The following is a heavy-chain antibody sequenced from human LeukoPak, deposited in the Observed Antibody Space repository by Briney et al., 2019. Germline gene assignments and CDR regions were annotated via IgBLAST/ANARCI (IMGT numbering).Heavy chain of an antibody. CDR1: GFTFSDYY. D-gene: IGHD3-10*01. J-gene: IGHJ4*02. CDR3: ARSGFTYYYDY. Sequence: PRGSLRLSCAASGFTFSDYYMSWIRQAPGKGLEWVSYISSSSSYTNYADSVKGRFTISRDNAKNSLYLQMNSLRAEDTAVYYCARSGFTYYYDYWGQGTLVTVSS. CDR2: ISSSSSYT. V-gene: IGHV3-11*06.